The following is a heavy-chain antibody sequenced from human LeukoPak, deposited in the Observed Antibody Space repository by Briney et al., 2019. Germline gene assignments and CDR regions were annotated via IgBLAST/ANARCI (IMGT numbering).Heavy chain of an antibody. CDR3: ARGNWNDDYYFDY. Sequence: EASVKVSCKASGYTFTSYDINWVRQATGQGLEWMGWMNPNSGNTGYAQKFHGRVTMTRNTSISTAYMELSSLRSEDTAVYYCARGNWNDDYYFDYWGQGTLVTVSS. J-gene: IGHJ4*02. CDR2: MNPNSGNT. CDR1: GYTFTSYD. V-gene: IGHV1-8*01. D-gene: IGHD1-1*01.